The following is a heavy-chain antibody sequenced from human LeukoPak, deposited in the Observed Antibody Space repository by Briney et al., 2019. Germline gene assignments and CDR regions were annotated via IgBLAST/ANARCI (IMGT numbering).Heavy chain of an antibody. J-gene: IGHJ4*02. CDR1: GFTFSISA. V-gene: IGHV3-NL1*01. D-gene: IGHD3-16*01. CDR3: AGDLGGGDY. Sequence: GGSLRLSCSASGFTFSISAMHCVRQAPGKGLEWVSVIYSGGSTYYADSVKGRFTISRDNAKKSLYLQMNSLRAEDTAVYYCAGDLGGGDYWGQGTLVTVSS. CDR2: IYSGGST.